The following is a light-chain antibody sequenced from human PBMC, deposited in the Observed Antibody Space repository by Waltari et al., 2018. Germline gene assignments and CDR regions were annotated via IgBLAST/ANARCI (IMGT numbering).Light chain of an antibody. CDR1: QSISSN. J-gene: IGKJ1*01. CDR2: GAS. Sequence: EIVMTQSPATLSVSPGERATLSCRASQSISSNLAWYQQKPGQAPRPRIYGASIRATGIPARFSGSGSGTEFTLTISILQSEDFAVYFCQQYNNWPPGTFGQGTKVEIK. V-gene: IGKV3D-15*03. CDR3: QQYNNWPPGT.